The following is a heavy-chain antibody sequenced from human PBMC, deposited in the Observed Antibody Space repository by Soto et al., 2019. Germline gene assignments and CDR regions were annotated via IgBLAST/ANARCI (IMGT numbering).Heavy chain of an antibody. CDR2: ISNDGSST. V-gene: IGHV3-74*01. J-gene: IGHJ6*02. Sequence: EVQLVESGGGLVQPGGSLRLSCAASGFTFSSYWMHWVRQAPGKGLVWVSRISNDGSSTSYADAVKGRFTISRDNATNTRELQMNRLRAEDTAVYYGTRSDYYGSGSYSYYYGMDVWGQGTTVTVSS. CDR3: TRSDYYGSGSYSYYYGMDV. CDR1: GFTFSSYW. D-gene: IGHD3-10*01.